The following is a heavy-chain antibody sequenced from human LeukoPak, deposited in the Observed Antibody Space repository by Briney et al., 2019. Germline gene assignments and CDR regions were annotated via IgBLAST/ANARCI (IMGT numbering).Heavy chain of an antibody. Sequence: SVKVSCKASGGTFSSYAISWVRQAPGQGLEWMGGIIPIFGTANYAQKFQGRVTISADESTSTAYMELSSLRSEDTAVYYCARSRWGSGSHCFDYWGQGTLVTVSS. CDR1: GGTFSSYA. J-gene: IGHJ4*02. D-gene: IGHD1-26*01. CDR2: IIPIFGTA. CDR3: ARSRWGSGSHCFDY. V-gene: IGHV1-69*01.